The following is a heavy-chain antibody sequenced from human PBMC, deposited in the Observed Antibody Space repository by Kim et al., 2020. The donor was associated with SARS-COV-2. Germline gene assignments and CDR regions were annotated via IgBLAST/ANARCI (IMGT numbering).Heavy chain of an antibody. Sequence: YADSVKGRFTISRDNSRNTVYLQMNSLRVEDTAVYYCARIAGAYSNWFDPWGQGTLVTVSS. D-gene: IGHD3-10*01. CDR3: ARIAGAYSNWFDP. V-gene: IGHV3-23*01. J-gene: IGHJ5*02.